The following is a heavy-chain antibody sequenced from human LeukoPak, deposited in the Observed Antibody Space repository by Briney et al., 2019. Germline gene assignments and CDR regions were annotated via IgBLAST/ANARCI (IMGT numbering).Heavy chain of an antibody. CDR1: GGSFSGYY. V-gene: IGHV4-34*01. CDR3: ARLAGYWFDS. Sequence: SETLSLTCAVYGGSFSGYYWSWIRQPPGKGLEWIGEINHSGSTNYNPSLKSRVTISVDTSKNQFSLKLSSVTAADTAVYYCARLAGYWFDSWGQGTLVTVSS. CDR2: INHSGST. J-gene: IGHJ5*01.